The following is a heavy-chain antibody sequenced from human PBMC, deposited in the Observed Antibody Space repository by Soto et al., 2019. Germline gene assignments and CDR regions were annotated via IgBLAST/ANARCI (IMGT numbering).Heavy chain of an antibody. V-gene: IGHV3-7*03. CDR2: IKHDGSVQ. D-gene: IGHD4-4*01. CDR3: ARAPYSNAWYRFDL. Sequence: PWGSLRLCCEASVFTFGGYWMSWVRQAPGKGLEWVADIKHDGSVQYYVDPVKGRLTISRDNAKKQLYLQMNGLRAEDTALYYCARAPYSNAWYRFDLWGQGTLVTVSS. J-gene: IGHJ4*02. CDR1: VFTFGGYW.